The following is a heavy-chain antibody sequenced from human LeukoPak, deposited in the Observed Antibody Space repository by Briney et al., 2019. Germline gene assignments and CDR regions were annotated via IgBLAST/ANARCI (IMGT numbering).Heavy chain of an antibody. J-gene: IGHJ4*02. D-gene: IGHD3-22*01. CDR2: ISYDGNNE. CDR3: TRDMHDSSGYYGL. V-gene: IGHV3-30*03. CDR1: GFTFSSYG. Sequence: GRSLRLSCAASGFTFSSYGMHWVRQAPGKGLDWVAMISYDGNNEYYADSVKGRFTISRDNSKNTLFLQMSSLRTEDTAVYYCTRDMHDSSGYYGLWGQGTLVTVSS.